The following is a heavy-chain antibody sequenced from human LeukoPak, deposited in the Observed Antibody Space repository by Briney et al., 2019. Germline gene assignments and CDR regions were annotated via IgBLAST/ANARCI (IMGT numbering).Heavy chain of an antibody. V-gene: IGHV3-74*01. CDR2: IKSDGST. CDR3: ARAPSGIGGYYPEYFRH. Sequence: GGSLRLSCAASGFTFSTYWMHWVRQAPGKGLVWVSRIKSDGSTNYADSVRGGFTISRDNAKNTLSLQINRLRPEDTGVYSGARAPSGIGGYYPEYFRHWGQGALVTVSS. J-gene: IGHJ1*01. CDR1: GFTFSTYW. D-gene: IGHD3-22*01.